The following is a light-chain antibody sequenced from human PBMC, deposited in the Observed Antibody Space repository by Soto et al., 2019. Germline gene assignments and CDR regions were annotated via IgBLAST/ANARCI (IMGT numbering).Light chain of an antibody. Sequence: QMTQSPSSLSASVGEKIIITCRSSRDVGSDVSWYQQKPGQAPKLLIYAASNLYTGVPSRFSGSRSGTEFTLTISSLQPEDFASYYCLQDYGDSWTFGQGTKVDI. CDR3: LQDYGDSWT. V-gene: IGKV1-6*01. CDR1: RDVGSD. CDR2: AAS. J-gene: IGKJ1*01.